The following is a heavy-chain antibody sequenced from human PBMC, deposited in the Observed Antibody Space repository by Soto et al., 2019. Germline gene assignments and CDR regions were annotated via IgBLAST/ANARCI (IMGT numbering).Heavy chain of an antibody. CDR3: GRQRFEGRHGLVDD. CDR1: GGSISSGGYS. Sequence: PSETLSLTCAVSGGSISSGGYSWSWIRQPPGKGLEWIGYIYHSGSTYYNPSLKSRVTISVDTSKNQFSLKLSSVTAADTAVYYYGRQRFEGRHGLVDDWGQWTTVTVS. CDR2: IYHSGST. D-gene: IGHD3-10*01. V-gene: IGHV4-30-2*01. J-gene: IGHJ6*02.